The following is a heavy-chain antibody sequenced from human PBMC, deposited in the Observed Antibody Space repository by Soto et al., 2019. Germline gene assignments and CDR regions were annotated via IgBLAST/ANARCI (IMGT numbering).Heavy chain of an antibody. Sequence: SVKVSCKASGGTFSSYAISWVRQAPGQGLEWMGGIIPIFGTANYAQKFQGRVTITAAESTSTAYMELRCLRSEDTAVYYCASASGAAELDLPRLWFDYWGQGTLVTVSS. CDR3: ASASGAAELDLPRLWFDY. D-gene: IGHD1-7*01. CDR1: GGTFSSYA. J-gene: IGHJ4*02. CDR2: IIPIFGTA. V-gene: IGHV1-69*13.